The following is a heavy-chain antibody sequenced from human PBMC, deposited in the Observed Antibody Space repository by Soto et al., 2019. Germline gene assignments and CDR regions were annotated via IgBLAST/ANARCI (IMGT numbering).Heavy chain of an antibody. Sequence: SETLSLTCTVSGGSISSGGYYWSWIRQHPGKGLEWIGYIYYSGSTYYNPSLKSRVTISVDTSKNQFSLKLSSVTAADTAVYYCARDRKVWDDILTGYTNHYYGMDVWGQGTTVTSP. V-gene: IGHV4-31*03. CDR2: IYYSGST. D-gene: IGHD3-9*01. CDR1: GGSISSGGYY. J-gene: IGHJ6*02. CDR3: ARDRKVWDDILTGYTNHYYGMDV.